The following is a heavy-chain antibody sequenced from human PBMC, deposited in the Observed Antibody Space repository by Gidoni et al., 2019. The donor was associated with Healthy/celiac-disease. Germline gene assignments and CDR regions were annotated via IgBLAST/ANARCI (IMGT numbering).Heavy chain of an antibody. CDR2: ISYDGSNK. Sequence: QVQLVESGGGVVQPGRSLRLSCAASGFTFSSYGMHWVRQAPGKGLEWVAVISYDGSNKYYADSVKGRFTISRDNSKNTLYLQMNSLRAEDTAVYYCAKDRRYSSPNFYYYYGMDVWGQGTTVTVSS. J-gene: IGHJ6*02. D-gene: IGHD6-13*01. CDR1: GFTFSSYG. CDR3: AKDRRYSSPNFYYYYGMDV. V-gene: IGHV3-30*18.